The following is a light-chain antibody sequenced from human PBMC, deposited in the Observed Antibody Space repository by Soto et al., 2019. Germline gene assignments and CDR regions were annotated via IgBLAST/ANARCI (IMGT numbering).Light chain of an antibody. V-gene: IGLV1-44*01. CDR1: SSNIGSKT. CDR3: AAWDDSLNGWV. CDR2: SNN. Sequence: QSVLTQPPSASGTPGQRVTISCSGSSSNIGSKTVNWYQLLPGTAPKLLIYSNNQRPSGVPDRFSGSRSGTSASLAISGLQSEDEAEYYCAAWDDSLNGWVFGGGTKVTVL. J-gene: IGLJ3*02.